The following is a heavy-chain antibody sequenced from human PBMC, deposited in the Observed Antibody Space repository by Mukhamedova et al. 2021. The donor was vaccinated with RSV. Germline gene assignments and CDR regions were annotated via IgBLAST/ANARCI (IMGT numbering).Heavy chain of an antibody. Sequence: EWVPGISAPGDGTFYADSVKGRFTISRDNSKNTLYLQMNSLRVEDTAVYYCAKDRVCSSTNCHFDSWGQGTLVTVST. D-gene: IGHD2-2*01. V-gene: IGHV3-23*01. J-gene: IGHJ4*02. CDR2: ISAPGDGT. CDR3: AKDRVCSSTNCHFDS.